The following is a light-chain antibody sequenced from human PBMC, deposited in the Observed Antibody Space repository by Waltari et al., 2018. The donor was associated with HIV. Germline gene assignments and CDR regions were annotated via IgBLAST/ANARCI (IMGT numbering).Light chain of an antibody. CDR2: GAS. CDR1: QSLSSRH. Sequence: EIVMTQSPAPLSVSPGERPTLSCRASQSLSSRHLAWDQQKPGQAPRLLIYGASSRATGIPDRFRGSGSGTDFTLSLSGLEPEDFAVYYCQHFGSSHLTFGGGTKVEIK. V-gene: IGKV3-20*01. CDR3: QHFGSSHLT. J-gene: IGKJ4*01.